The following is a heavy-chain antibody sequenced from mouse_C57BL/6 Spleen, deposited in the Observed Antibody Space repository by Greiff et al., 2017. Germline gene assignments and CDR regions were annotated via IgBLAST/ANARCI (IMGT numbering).Heavy chain of an antibody. V-gene: IGHV1-61*01. CDR2: IYPSDSET. J-gene: IGHJ4*01. D-gene: IGHD2-5*01. Sequence: QVQLQQPGAELVRPGSSVKLSCKASGYTFTSYWMDWVKQRPGQGLEWIGNIYPSDSETHYNQKFKDKATLTVDKSSSTAYMQLSSLTSEDSAVYYCARSNAGYSNLYAMDYWGQGTSVTVSS. CDR3: ARSNAGYSNLYAMDY. CDR1: GYTFTSYW.